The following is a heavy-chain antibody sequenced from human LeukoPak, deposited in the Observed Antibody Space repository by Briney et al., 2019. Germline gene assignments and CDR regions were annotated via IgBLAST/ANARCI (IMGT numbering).Heavy chain of an antibody. CDR1: GFTFSNYW. V-gene: IGHV4-34*01. J-gene: IGHJ4*02. CDR3: ASALLSGSYYVPYFDY. Sequence: GSLRLSCASPGFTFSNYWMSWIRQPPGKGLEWIGEINHSGSTNYNPSLKSRVTISVDTSKNQFSLKLSSVTAADTAVYYCASALLSGSYYVPYFDYWGQGTLVTVSS. CDR2: INHSGST. D-gene: IGHD1-26*01.